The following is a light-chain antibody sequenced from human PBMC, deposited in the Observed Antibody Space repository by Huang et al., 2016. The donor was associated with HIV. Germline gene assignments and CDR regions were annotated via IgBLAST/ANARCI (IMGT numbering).Light chain of an antibody. CDR3: QQYYSKPLT. Sequence: DIVMTQSPDSLAVSLGERATINCKSSQTISYNKNYLAWYQQKPGQSPKLLIYWASTRESGVPDRFSVSGSGTDFTLTISSLQAEDVAVYYCQQYYSKPLTFGGGTKVEIK. V-gene: IGKV4-1*01. CDR2: WAS. CDR1: QTISYNKNY. J-gene: IGKJ4*01.